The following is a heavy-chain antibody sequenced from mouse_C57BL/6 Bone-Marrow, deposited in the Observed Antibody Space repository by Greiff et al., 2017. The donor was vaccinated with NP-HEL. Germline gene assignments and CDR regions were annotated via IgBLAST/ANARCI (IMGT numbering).Heavy chain of an antibody. V-gene: IGHV3-6*01. CDR1: GYSITSGYY. J-gene: IGHJ2*01. CDR2: ISYDGSN. Sequence: VQLQQSGPGLVKPSQSLSLTCSVTGYSITSGYYWNWIRQFPGNKLEWMGYISYDGSNNYNPSLKNRISITRDTSKNQFFLKLNSVTTEDTATYYCAREGSDYDLYWGQGTTLTVSS. CDR3: AREGSDYDLY. D-gene: IGHD2-4*01.